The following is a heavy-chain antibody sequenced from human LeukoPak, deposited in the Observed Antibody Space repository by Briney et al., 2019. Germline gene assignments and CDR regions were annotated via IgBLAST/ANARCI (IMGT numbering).Heavy chain of an antibody. D-gene: IGHD3/OR15-3a*01. CDR3: ATLDLRDAFDI. Sequence: PGGSLRLSCAASGFTLSSYSMNWVRQAPGKGLEWVSYISSSSSTIYYADSVRGRFTISRDNAKNSLYLQMNSLRAEDTAVYYCATLDLRDAFDIWGQGTMVTVSS. CDR1: GFTLSSYS. CDR2: ISSSSSTI. V-gene: IGHV3-48*01. J-gene: IGHJ3*02.